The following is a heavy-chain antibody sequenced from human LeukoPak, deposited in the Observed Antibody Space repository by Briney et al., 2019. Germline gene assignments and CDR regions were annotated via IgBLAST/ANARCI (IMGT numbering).Heavy chain of an antibody. CDR1: GFTFSSYS. J-gene: IGHJ4*02. V-gene: IGHV3-21*01. D-gene: IGHD3-9*01. CDR2: ISSSSSYI. CDR3: ARRYFDWPPEGYFDY. Sequence: GGCLRLSCAASGFTFSSYSMNWVRQAPGKGLEWVSSISSSSSYIYYADSVKGRSTISRDNAKNSLYLQMNSLRAEDTAVYYCARRYFDWPPEGYFDYWGQGTLVTVSS.